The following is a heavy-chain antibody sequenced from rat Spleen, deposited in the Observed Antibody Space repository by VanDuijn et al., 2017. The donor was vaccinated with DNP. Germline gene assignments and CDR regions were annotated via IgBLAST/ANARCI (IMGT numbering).Heavy chain of an antibody. CDR2: LSTGGDKS. J-gene: IGHJ3*01. Sequence: EVQLVESGGGLVQPGRSLKLSCAASGFTFSNYAMAWVRQAPTKGLEWVASLSTGGDKSAYRDSVKGRFIIFRDDAKNTQYLQMDSLRSEDTAAYYCVRHGVFYGLTFAYWGQGTLVTVSS. V-gene: IGHV5S13*01. CDR1: GFTFSNYA. CDR3: VRHGVFYGLTFAY. D-gene: IGHD1-6*01.